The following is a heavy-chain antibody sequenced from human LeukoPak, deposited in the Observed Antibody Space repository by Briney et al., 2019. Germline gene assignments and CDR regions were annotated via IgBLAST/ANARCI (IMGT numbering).Heavy chain of an antibody. V-gene: IGHV3-48*03. Sequence: GGSLRLSCAASGFTFSSYEMNWVRQAPGKGLEWVSYISSSGSTIYYADSVKGRFTISRDNAENSLYLQMNSLRAEDTAVYYCAAGLDIVVVPAASYYGMDVWGKGTTVTVSS. D-gene: IGHD2-2*01. CDR3: AAGLDIVVVPAASYYGMDV. CDR2: ISSSGSTI. J-gene: IGHJ6*04. CDR1: GFTFSSYE.